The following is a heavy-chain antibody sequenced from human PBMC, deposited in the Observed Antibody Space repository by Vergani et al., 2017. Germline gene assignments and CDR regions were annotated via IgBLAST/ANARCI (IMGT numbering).Heavy chain of an antibody. CDR3: ARDGIGWEPAEAFDI. J-gene: IGHJ3*02. CDR2: ISAYNGNT. D-gene: IGHD1-26*01. CDR1: GGTFSSYA. V-gene: IGHV1-18*01. Sequence: QVQLVQSGAEVKKPGSSVKVSCKASGGTFSSYAISWVRQAPGQGLEWMGGISAYNGNTNYAQKLQGRVTMTTDTSTSTAYMELRSLRSDDTAVYYCARDGIGWEPAEAFDIWGQGTMVTVSS.